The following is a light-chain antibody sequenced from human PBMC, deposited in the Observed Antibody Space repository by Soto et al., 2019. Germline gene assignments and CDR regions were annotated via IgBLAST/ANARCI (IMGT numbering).Light chain of an antibody. Sequence: DIQMTQSPSSLSASVGDRVTITCRASQSISSYLNWYQQKPGKAPKLLTYAASSLQSGVPSRFSGSGSGTDFTLTISSLQPEDFATYYCQQSHSTPYNFGQGTKLEIK. CDR1: QSISSY. J-gene: IGKJ2*01. V-gene: IGKV1-39*01. CDR2: AAS. CDR3: QQSHSTPYN.